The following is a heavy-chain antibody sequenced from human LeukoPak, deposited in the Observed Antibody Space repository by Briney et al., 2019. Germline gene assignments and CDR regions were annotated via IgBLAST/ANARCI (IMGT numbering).Heavy chain of an antibody. V-gene: IGHV3-74*01. CDR2: IDTDGTST. J-gene: IGHJ4*02. D-gene: IGHD4-23*01. CDR1: GFTFSSYW. Sequence: GGSLRLSCAASGFTFSSYWMHWVRQAPGKGLEWVSHIDTDGTSTDYADSVKGRFTITRDNAKNTLYLQMNSLRAEDTAVYHSARVTYGNPYFDYWGQGTLVTVSS. CDR3: ARVTYGNPYFDY.